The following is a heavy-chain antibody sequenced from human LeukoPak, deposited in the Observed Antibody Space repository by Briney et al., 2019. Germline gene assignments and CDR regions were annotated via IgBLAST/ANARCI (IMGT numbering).Heavy chain of an antibody. CDR1: GFTFSSYA. J-gene: IGHJ4*02. Sequence: PGGSLRLSCAASGFTFSSYAMHWVRQAPGKGLEWVAVISYDGSNKYYADSVKGRFTISRDNSKNTPYLQMNSLRAEDTAVYYCAGKYYYDSSGWYWGQGTLVTVSS. D-gene: IGHD3-22*01. CDR3: AGKYYYDSSGWY. V-gene: IGHV3-30-3*01. CDR2: ISYDGSNK.